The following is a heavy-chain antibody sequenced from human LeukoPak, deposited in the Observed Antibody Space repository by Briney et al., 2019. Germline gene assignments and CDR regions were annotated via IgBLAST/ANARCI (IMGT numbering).Heavy chain of an antibody. J-gene: IGHJ4*02. D-gene: IGHD6-19*01. CDR1: GFTFSSFW. CDR2: IKQDGSEK. CDR3: TRSSIAVAWN. V-gene: IGHV3-7*01. Sequence: GGSLRLSCAASGFTFSSFWITWVRQAPGKGLEWVANIKQDGSEKYYVDSVRGRFTVSRDNAKNSLYLQMNSLRAEDTAVYYCTRSSIAVAWNWGQGTLVAVSS.